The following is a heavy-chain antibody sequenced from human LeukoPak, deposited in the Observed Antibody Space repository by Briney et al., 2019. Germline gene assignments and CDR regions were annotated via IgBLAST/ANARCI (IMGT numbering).Heavy chain of an antibody. J-gene: IGHJ5*02. CDR1: GFTLSSYS. Sequence: GGSLRLSCAASGFTLSSYSINWVRQAPGKGLEWVSSISTSSSYIYYADSVKGRFTISRDNARNSLYLQMNSLRAEDTAVYYCARDSETVTSTSSWFDPWGQGTLVTVSS. V-gene: IGHV3-21*01. CDR2: ISTSSSYI. CDR3: ARDSETVTSTSSWFDP. D-gene: IGHD4-17*01.